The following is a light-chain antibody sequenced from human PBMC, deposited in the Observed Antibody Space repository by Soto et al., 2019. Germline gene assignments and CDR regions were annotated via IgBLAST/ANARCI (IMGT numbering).Light chain of an antibody. Sequence: QYVVTQPASVSGSPGQTMTISCTGSSSDIGDYDYVSWYQQHPGKAPKVLISEVSNRPSGVSNRFSGSKSGNTASLTISGLQAEDEADYYCNSYATGNTRVFGTGTKVTVL. J-gene: IGLJ1*01. CDR1: SSDIGDYDY. CDR2: EVS. CDR3: NSYATGNTRV. V-gene: IGLV2-14*01.